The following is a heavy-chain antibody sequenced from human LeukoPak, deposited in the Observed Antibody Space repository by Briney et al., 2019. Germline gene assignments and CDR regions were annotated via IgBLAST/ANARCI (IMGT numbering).Heavy chain of an antibody. J-gene: IGHJ6*02. Sequence: SETLSLTCTVSGGSISSGDYYWSWIRQPPGKGLEWIGYIYYSGSTYYNPSLKSRVTISVDTSKNQLSLKLSSVTAADTAVYYCARVSIAAAGETFYYYYGMDVWGQGTTVTVSS. CDR3: ARVSIAAAGETFYYYYGMDV. V-gene: IGHV4-30-4*01. D-gene: IGHD6-13*01. CDR1: GGSISSGDYY. CDR2: IYYSGST.